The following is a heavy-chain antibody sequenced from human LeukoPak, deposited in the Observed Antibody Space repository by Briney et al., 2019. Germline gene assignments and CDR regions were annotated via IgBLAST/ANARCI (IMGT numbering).Heavy chain of an antibody. D-gene: IGHD4-17*01. V-gene: IGHV1-2*02. Sequence: ASVKVSCKASGYTYTGYYMHWVRQAPGQGLEWMGWINPNSGGTNYAQKFQGRVTMTRDTSISTAYMELTRLRSDDTAVYYCARDNGDYWFDYWGQGTLVTVSS. CDR1: GYTYTGYY. J-gene: IGHJ4*02. CDR2: INPNSGGT. CDR3: ARDNGDYWFDY.